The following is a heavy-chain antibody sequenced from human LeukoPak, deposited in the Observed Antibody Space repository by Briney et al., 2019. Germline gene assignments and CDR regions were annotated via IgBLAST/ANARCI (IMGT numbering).Heavy chain of an antibody. CDR3: ARQDAGVDYYYYYMDV. Sequence: GGSLRLSCAASGFTFSSYAMHWVCQAPGKGLEWVAVISYDGSNKYYADSVKGRFTISRDNSKNTLYLQMNSLRAEDTAVYYCARQDAGVDYYYYYMDVWGKGTTVTVSS. D-gene: IGHD7-27*01. CDR1: GFTFSSYA. CDR2: ISYDGSNK. J-gene: IGHJ6*03. V-gene: IGHV3-30*04.